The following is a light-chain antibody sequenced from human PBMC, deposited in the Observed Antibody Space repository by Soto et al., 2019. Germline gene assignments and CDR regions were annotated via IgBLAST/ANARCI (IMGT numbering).Light chain of an antibody. Sequence: EIGLTQSPGTLSLSPGERATLSCRASQSVSNNYLAWYQQKPGQAPRLLIYGASNRATGIPDRLSGSGSGTDFTLPIRRLEPEDFAVYYCQQYGSSGTFGQGTKVDI. CDR2: GAS. V-gene: IGKV3-20*01. J-gene: IGKJ1*01. CDR1: QSVSNNY. CDR3: QQYGSSGT.